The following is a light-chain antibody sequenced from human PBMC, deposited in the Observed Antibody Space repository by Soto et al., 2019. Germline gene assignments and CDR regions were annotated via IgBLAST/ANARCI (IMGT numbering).Light chain of an antibody. CDR3: LQDYNYPRT. J-gene: IGKJ1*01. Sequence: IQLTQAPSFLSASAGDIVSITCRASQGIRNVLGWFQQKPGKAPKLLINAASNLQSGVPSRFSGSGSGTDFTLTISSLQPEDFATYYCLQDYNYPRTFGQGTKVDIK. CDR2: AAS. V-gene: IGKV1-6*01. CDR1: QGIRNV.